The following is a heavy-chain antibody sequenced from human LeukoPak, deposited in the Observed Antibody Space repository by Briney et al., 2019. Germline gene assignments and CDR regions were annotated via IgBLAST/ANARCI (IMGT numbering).Heavy chain of an antibody. D-gene: IGHD6-6*01. J-gene: IGHJ4*02. CDR2: ISGSGGST. CDR1: GFTFSSYA. V-gene: IGHV3-23*01. CDR3: AKDTKYSSSSGGFDY. Sequence: GGSLRLSCAASGFTFSSYAMSWVRQAPGKGLEWVSAISGSGGSTYYADSVKGRFTISRDNSKNTLYLQMNSLRAEDTAVYYCAKDTKYSSSSGGFDYWGQGTLVTVSS.